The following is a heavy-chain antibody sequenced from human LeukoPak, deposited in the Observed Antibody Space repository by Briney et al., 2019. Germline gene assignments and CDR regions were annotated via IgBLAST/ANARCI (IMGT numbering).Heavy chain of an antibody. CDR1: GGSISSSSYY. CDR2: IYYSGST. V-gene: IGHV4-61*01. Sequence: SETLSLTCTVSGGSISSSSYYWSWIRQPPGKGLEWIGYIYYSGSTNYNPSLKSRVTISVDTSKIQFSLKLSSVTAADTAVYYCARDSDSSGGIDYWGQGTLVTVSS. D-gene: IGHD3-22*01. CDR3: ARDSDSSGGIDY. J-gene: IGHJ4*02.